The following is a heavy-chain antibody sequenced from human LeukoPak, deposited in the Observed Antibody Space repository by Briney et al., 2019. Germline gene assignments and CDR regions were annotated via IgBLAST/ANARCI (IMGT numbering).Heavy chain of an antibody. Sequence: PGGSLRLSCAASGFTFSDYNMRWIRQAPGKGLEWVANIKQDGSEKYYVDSVKGRFTISRDNAKNSLYLQMNSLRAEDTAVYYCASSSWSNFDYWGQGTLVTVSS. D-gene: IGHD6-13*01. CDR2: IKQDGSEK. CDR3: ASSSWSNFDY. V-gene: IGHV3-7*01. CDR1: GFTFSDYN. J-gene: IGHJ4*02.